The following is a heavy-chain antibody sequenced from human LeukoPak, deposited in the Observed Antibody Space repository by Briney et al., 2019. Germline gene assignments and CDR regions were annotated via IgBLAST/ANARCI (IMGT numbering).Heavy chain of an antibody. CDR1: GYTFTGYY. V-gene: IGHV1-2*02. CDR2: INPNSGGT. J-gene: IGHJ2*01. CDR3: AKDGYYDSSGSPYWYFDL. D-gene: IGHD3-22*01. Sequence: HGASVKVSCKASGYTFTGYYMHWVRQAPGQGLEWMGWINPNSGGTNYAQKFQGRVTMTRDTSISTAYMELSRLRSDDTAVYYCAKDGYYDSSGSPYWYFDLWGRGTLVTVSS.